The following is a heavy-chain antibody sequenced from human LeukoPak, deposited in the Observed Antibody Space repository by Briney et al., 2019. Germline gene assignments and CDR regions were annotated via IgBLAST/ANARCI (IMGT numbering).Heavy chain of an antibody. V-gene: IGHV4-39*01. Sequence: SETLSLTCTVSGGSISSSSYYWGWIRQPPGKGLEWIGSIYYSGSTCYNPSLKSRVTISVDTSKNQFSLKLSSVTAADTAVYYCASASPTVTSDAFDIWGQGTMVTVSS. CDR2: IYYSGST. CDR3: ASASPTVTSDAFDI. CDR1: GGSISSSSYY. J-gene: IGHJ3*02. D-gene: IGHD4-17*01.